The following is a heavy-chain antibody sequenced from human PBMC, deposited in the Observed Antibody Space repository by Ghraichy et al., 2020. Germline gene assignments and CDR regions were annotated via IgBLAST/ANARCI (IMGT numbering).Heavy chain of an antibody. V-gene: IGHV3-23*01. CDR3: AKSFSFGSGSPSDH. CDR2: ISGGGGST. J-gene: IGHJ4*02. D-gene: IGHD3-10*01. Sequence: GGSLRLSCAASGFTFDNYAMSWVRQAPGKGLEWVSAISGGGGSTYYTDSVKGRFTISRDNSKNTLYLQMNSLRAEDTAVYYCAKSFSFGSGSPSDHWGQGTLVTVSS. CDR1: GFTFDNYA.